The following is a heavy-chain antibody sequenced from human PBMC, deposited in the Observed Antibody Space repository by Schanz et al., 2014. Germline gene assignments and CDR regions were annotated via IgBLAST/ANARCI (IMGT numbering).Heavy chain of an antibody. D-gene: IGHD3-3*02. Sequence: QVQFQQWGAGLLKPSETLSLTCAVDGGSFSGYYWSWIRQSPDKGLEWIGEINHSANTTYNPSLNNRVTIAVDSSKNQFSLIRNSATAADTAVYYCARLHHFRSCPYYYYDMDVWGKGTTVTVSS. V-gene: IGHV4-34*01. CDR3: ARLHHFRSCPYYYYDMDV. CDR2: INHSANT. CDR1: GGSFSGYY. J-gene: IGHJ6*03.